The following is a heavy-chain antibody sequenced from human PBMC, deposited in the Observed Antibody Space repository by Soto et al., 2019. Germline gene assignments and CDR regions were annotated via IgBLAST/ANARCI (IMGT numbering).Heavy chain of an antibody. V-gene: IGHV4-34*01. D-gene: IGHD3-9*01. J-gene: IGHJ6*03. CDR2: INHSGST. Sequence: PSETLSLTCAVYGGSFSGYYWSWTRQPPGKGLEWIGEINHSGSTNYNPSLKSRVTISVDTSKNQFSLKLSSVTAADTAVYYCARVTILDYYYYMDVWGKGTTVTVSS. CDR1: GGSFSGYY. CDR3: ARVTILDYYYYMDV.